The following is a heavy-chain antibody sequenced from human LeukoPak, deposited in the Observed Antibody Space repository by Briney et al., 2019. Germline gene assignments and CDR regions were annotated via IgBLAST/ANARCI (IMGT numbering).Heavy chain of an antibody. CDR2: ISTSSTII. Sequence: GGSLRLSCAASGFTFNDYSMNWVRQAPGKGLEWVSYISTSSTIIYYADSVRGRFTISRDNSKNTLYQQMNSLRADDTAVYYCARETLGILDYWGQGTLVTVSS. CDR3: ARETLGILDY. V-gene: IGHV3-48*01. D-gene: IGHD7-27*01. J-gene: IGHJ4*02. CDR1: GFTFNDYS.